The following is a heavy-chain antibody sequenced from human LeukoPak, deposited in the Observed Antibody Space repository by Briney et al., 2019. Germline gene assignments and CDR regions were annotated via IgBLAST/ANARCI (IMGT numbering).Heavy chain of an antibody. CDR2: IKKYGSES. D-gene: IGHD2-2*02. V-gene: IGHV3-7*01. Sequence: GGSLRLSCAASGFTLSIYWMTWVRQAPGKGLDWVANIKKYGSESYYVDSVKGRFTISRDNAKNSLYLLMNSLRAEDTAVYYCARGMGIGYCSSTSCYKAYYYYYMDVWGKGTTVTVSS. CDR1: GFTLSIYW. J-gene: IGHJ6*03. CDR3: ARGMGIGYCSSTSCYKAYYYYYMDV.